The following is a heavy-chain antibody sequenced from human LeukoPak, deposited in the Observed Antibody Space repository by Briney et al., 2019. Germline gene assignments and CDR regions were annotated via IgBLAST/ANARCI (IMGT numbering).Heavy chain of an antibody. CDR1: GGSVSSGSYY. CDR3: ARTIKVVRGVPFDY. J-gene: IGHJ4*02. Sequence: SETLSLTCTVSGGSVSSGSYYWSWIRQPPGKGLEWIGYIYYSGSTNYNPSLKSRVTISVDTSKNQFSLKLSSVTAADTAVYYCARTIKVVRGVPFDYWGQGTLVTVSS. V-gene: IGHV4-61*01. D-gene: IGHD3-10*01. CDR2: IYYSGST.